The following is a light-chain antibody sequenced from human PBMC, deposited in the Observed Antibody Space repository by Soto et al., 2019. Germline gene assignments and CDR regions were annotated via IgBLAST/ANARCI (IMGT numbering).Light chain of an antibody. Sequence: QSVLTQPPSASGTPGQRVTISCSGSNSNIGSNTVNWYQQLPGTAPKLLIYYDNLRPSGVHDRISGSKSGTSASLAISGLQSDDEADYYCAAWDDSLNGRVFGTGTKLTVL. CDR3: AAWDDSLNGRV. V-gene: IGLV1-44*01. CDR1: NSNIGSNT. CDR2: YDN. J-gene: IGLJ1*01.